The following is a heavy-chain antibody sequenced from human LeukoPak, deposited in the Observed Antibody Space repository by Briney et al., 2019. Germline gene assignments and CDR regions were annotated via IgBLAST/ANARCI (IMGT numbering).Heavy chain of an antibody. CDR1: GSSFTSYW. CDR3: ARQGSSKYYFDY. J-gene: IGHJ4*02. D-gene: IGHD3-10*01. V-gene: IGHV5-51*01. CDR2: IYPGDSDT. Sequence: PGESLQISCEGSGSSFTSYWIGWVRPLPGKGLGWMGIIYPGDSDTRYSPSFQGQVTISADKSISTAYLQWSSLKASDTDMYSCARQGSSKYYFDYWGQGTLVTVSS.